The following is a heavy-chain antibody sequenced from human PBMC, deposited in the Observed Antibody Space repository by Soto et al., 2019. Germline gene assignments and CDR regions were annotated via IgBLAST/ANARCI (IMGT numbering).Heavy chain of an antibody. CDR3: AKPQIARQYYYGMEV. Sequence: GSVKVSCKASGYTFTSFYMHWVRQAPGQGLEWMGIINPSGTTTDYAQKFQGRVTMTRDTSTSTYYMELSSLTSEDTAVYYCAKPQIARQYYYGMEVWGQGTAVTVSS. CDR2: INPSGTTT. J-gene: IGHJ6*02. CDR1: GYTFTSFY. V-gene: IGHV1-46*01.